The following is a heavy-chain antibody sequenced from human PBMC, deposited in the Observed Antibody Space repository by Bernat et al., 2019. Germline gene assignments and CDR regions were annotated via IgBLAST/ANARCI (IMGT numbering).Heavy chain of an antibody. Sequence: QVQLVESGGGVVQPGRSLRLSCAASGFTFSSYGMHWVRQAPGKGLEWVAVISYDGSNKYYADSVKGRFTSSRDNSKNTLYLQMNSLRAEDTAVYYCAKDVSSSWTPEDYWGQGTLVTVSS. V-gene: IGHV3-30*18. D-gene: IGHD6-13*01. CDR3: AKDVSSSWTPEDY. J-gene: IGHJ4*02. CDR2: ISYDGSNK. CDR1: GFTFSSYG.